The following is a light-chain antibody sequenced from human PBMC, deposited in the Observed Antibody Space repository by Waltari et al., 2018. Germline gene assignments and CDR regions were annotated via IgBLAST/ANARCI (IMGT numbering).Light chain of an antibody. J-gene: IGKJ1*01. V-gene: IGKV1-8*01. CDR3: QQYYSYPLT. CDR1: QGISSY. CDR2: AAS. Sequence: AIQMIQSPPSLSACTGDRVTITCRASQGISSYLAWYQQKSGEAPKLLIYAASTLQSGVPSRFSGIGSGTDFTLTISCLQSEDFATYYCQQYYSYPLTFGQGTKVDIK.